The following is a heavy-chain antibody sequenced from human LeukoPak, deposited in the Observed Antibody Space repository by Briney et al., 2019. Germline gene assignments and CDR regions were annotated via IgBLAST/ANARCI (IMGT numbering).Heavy chain of an antibody. CDR3: ARDPGQQLPRGWFDP. V-gene: IGHV4-4*07. Sequence: PSETLSLTCTVSGDSISSHYWSWIRQPAGKGLEWNGLIYTSGSTNYNPSLKSRVTMSVDTSKNQFSLKLSSVTAADTAVYYCARDPGQQLPRGWFDPWGQGTLVTVSS. J-gene: IGHJ5*02. CDR2: IYTSGST. D-gene: IGHD6-13*01. CDR1: GDSISSHY.